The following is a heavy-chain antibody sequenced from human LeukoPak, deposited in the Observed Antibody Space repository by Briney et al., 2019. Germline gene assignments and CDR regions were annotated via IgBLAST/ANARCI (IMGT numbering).Heavy chain of an antibody. V-gene: IGHV1-18*01. CDR3: ARDAPDFWSGFDS. CDR2: ISAYNGNT. CDR1: GYTFTSYG. Sequence: ASVKVSCKASGYTFTSYGISWVRQAPGQGLEWMGWISAYNGNTNYAQKLQGRVTMTTDTSTSTAYMELTSLTSDDTAVYYCARDAPDFWSGFDSWGQGTLVTVSP. J-gene: IGHJ4*02. D-gene: IGHD3-3*01.